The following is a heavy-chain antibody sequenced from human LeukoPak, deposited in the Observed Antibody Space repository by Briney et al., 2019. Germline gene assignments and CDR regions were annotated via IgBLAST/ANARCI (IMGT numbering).Heavy chain of an antibody. CDR1: GFTFSSYW. J-gene: IGHJ4*02. Sequence: GGSLRLSCAASGFTFSSYWMHWVRQAPGKGLVWVSRINSDGSSTSYADSVKGRFTISRDNAKDTLYLQMNSLRAEDTAVYYCAREGGYSGSLLDYWGQGTLVTVSS. CDR3: AREGGYSGSLLDY. V-gene: IGHV3-74*01. CDR2: INSDGSST. D-gene: IGHD6-13*01.